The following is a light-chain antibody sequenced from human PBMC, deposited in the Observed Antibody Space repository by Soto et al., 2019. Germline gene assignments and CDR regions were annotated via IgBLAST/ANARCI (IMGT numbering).Light chain of an antibody. Sequence: DIQLTQSPSFLSAFVGDTVTITCRASQAMSTYLAWYQQKPGKVPKLLIRSASTLQSGVPPRFSGGGSGTEFTLTISTLQPDDSGIYYCQQLNGYQLAFGGGTNVEIK. V-gene: IGKV1-9*01. CDR1: QAMSTY. CDR2: SAS. CDR3: QQLNGYQLA. J-gene: IGKJ4*01.